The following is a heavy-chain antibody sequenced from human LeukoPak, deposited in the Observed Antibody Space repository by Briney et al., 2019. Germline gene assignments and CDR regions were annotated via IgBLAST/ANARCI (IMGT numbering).Heavy chain of an antibody. V-gene: IGHV4-61*01. D-gene: IGHD1-20*01. CDR3: ARAGITGTTQDY. CDR2: IYYSGST. CDR1: GGSVSSGSYY. J-gene: IGHJ4*02. Sequence: NASETLSLTCTVSGGSVSSGSYYWSWIRQPPGKGLEWIGFIYYSGSTNYNPSLKSRVTISVDTSKNQFSLKLTSVTAADTAVYYCARAGITGTTQDYWGQGTLVTVSS.